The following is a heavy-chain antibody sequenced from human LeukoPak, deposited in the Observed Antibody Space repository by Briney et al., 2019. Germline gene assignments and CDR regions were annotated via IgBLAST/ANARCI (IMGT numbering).Heavy chain of an antibody. CDR1: GGSITNNNYN. D-gene: IGHD5-12*01. J-gene: IGHJ3*02. CDR2: LYYSGIT. V-gene: IGHV4-39*01. Sequence: KPSEALSPTCPISGGSITNNNYNLVWIRQPPGNGLEWIWDLYYSGITLYSPSHKSRVTIHVDTNKNQFSLKLNSGTAADTAVYYCARHTRHGYSGYENAFDIWGQGTMVTVSS. CDR3: ARHTRHGYSGYENAFDI.